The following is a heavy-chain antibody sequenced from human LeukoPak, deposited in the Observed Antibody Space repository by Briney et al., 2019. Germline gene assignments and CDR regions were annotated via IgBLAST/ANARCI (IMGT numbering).Heavy chain of an antibody. V-gene: IGHV3-15*01. D-gene: IGHD3-22*01. CDR2: IKSKTDGGTT. J-gene: IGHJ4*02. CDR1: GFTFSNAW. Sequence: PGGSLRLSCAASGFTFSNAWMSWVCQAPGKGLEWVGRIKSKTDGGTTDYAAPVKGRFTISRDDSKNTLYLQMNSLKTEDTAVYYCTTGYYDSLSFDYWGQGTLVTVSS. CDR3: TTGYYDSLSFDY.